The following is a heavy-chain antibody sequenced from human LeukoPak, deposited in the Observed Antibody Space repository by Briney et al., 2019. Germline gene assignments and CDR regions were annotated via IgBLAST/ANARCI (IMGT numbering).Heavy chain of an antibody. CDR3: AKKAYSDFMWYFDY. D-gene: IGHD4-11*01. Sequence: GGSLRLSCAASGFTFSSYAMNWVRQAPGKGLEWVSGISGSGGSTYYADSAKGRFTISRDNSKNTLYLQMNSLRAEDTAVYYCAKKAYSDFMWYFDYWGQGTLVTVSS. CDR2: ISGSGGST. CDR1: GFTFSSYA. V-gene: IGHV3-23*01. J-gene: IGHJ4*02.